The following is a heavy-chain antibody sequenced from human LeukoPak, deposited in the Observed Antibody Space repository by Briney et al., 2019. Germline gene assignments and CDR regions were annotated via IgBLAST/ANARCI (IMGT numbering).Heavy chain of an antibody. CDR2: IYYSGST. D-gene: IGHD6-19*01. CDR1: GGSISSSNW. CDR3: ARQRDTGGIAVAGTAFDI. Sequence: MTSETLSLTCAVSGGSISSSNWWSWVRQPPGKGLEWIGYIYYSGSTNYNPSLKSRVTISVDTSKNQFSLKLSSVTAADTAVYYCARQRDTGGIAVAGTAFDIWGQGTMVTVSS. J-gene: IGHJ3*02. V-gene: IGHV4-59*08.